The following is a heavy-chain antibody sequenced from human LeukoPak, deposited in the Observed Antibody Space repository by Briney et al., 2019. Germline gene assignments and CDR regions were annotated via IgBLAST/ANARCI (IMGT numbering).Heavy chain of an antibody. J-gene: IGHJ4*02. CDR3: ATRKYSSSSWGRLDY. Sequence: ASVKVSCKASGGTFSSYAISWVRQAPGQGLEWMGGIIPIFGTANYAQKFQGRVTITTDESTSTAYMELSSLRSEDTAVYYCATRKYSSSSWGRLDYWGQGTLVTVSS. D-gene: IGHD6-6*01. CDR1: GGTFSSYA. CDR2: IIPIFGTA. V-gene: IGHV1-69*05.